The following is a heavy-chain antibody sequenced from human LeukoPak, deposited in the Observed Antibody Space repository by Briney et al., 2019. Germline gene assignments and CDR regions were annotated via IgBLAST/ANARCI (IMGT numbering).Heavy chain of an antibody. J-gene: IGHJ4*02. Sequence: GGSLRLSCAASAFTFSNYAMSWVRQAPGKGLEWVSGISGTGGTIHYADSVKGRFTISRDNSKSTLYLQMNSLRAEDTAVYYCAKDRARTTATTFDYWGQGTLVTVSS. CDR2: ISGTGGTI. CDR1: AFTFSNYA. D-gene: IGHD4-17*01. V-gene: IGHV3-23*01. CDR3: AKDRARTTATTFDY.